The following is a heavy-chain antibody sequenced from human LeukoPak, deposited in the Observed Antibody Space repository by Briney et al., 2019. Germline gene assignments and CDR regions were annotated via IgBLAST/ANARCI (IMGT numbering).Heavy chain of an antibody. D-gene: IGHD2-15*01. Sequence: GGSLRLSCAASGFTFSDSYMTWVRQAPGKGLEWVSGINWNGGSTGYADSVKGRFTISRDNAKNSLYLQMNSLRAEDTALYYCARDLTPLYFDYWGQGTLVTVSS. J-gene: IGHJ4*02. CDR2: INWNGGST. CDR1: GFTFSDSY. CDR3: ARDLTPLYFDY. V-gene: IGHV3-20*04.